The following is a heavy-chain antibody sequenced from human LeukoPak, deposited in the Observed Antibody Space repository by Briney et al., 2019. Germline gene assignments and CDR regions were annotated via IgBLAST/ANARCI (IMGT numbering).Heavy chain of an antibody. D-gene: IGHD3-22*01. CDR3: AKESPFTMIVVALDY. CDR1: GFTFSSYG. V-gene: IGHV3-30*18. CDR2: ISYDGSNK. J-gene: IGHJ4*02. Sequence: PGGSLRLSCAASGFTFSSYGMHWVRQAPGKGLEWVAVISYDGSNKYYADSVKGRFTISRDNSKNTLYLQMNSLRAEDTAVYYCAKESPFTMIVVALDYWGQGTLVTVSS.